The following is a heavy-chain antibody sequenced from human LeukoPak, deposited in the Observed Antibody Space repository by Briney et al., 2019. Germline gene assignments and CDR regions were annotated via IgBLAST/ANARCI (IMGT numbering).Heavy chain of an antibody. CDR3: AKKINYEGYNWFDP. CDR2: ISSSGGIP. CDR1: GFSFSNYA. J-gene: IGHJ5*02. V-gene: IGHV3-23*01. Sequence: GGSLRLSCAASGFSFSNYAMSWVRQVPGKGLEWVSAISSSGGIPYYADSVKGRFTTSRDNSKNTVYLQMNSLRAEDTAIYYCAKKINYEGYNWFDPRGQGTLVTVSS. D-gene: IGHD1-7*01.